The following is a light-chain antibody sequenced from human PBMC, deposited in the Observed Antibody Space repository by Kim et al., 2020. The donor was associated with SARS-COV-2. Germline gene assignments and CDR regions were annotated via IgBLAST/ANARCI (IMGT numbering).Light chain of an antibody. CDR3: QQYYSTLWT. V-gene: IGKV4-1*01. CDR1: QSVLYSSNNKNY. Sequence: DIVMTQSPDSLAVSLGERATINCKSSQSVLYSSNNKNYLAWYQQKPGQPPKLLIYWASTRESGVPDRFSGSGSGTDFTLTISSLQADDVAVYYCQQYYSTLWTFGQGTKV. CDR2: WAS. J-gene: IGKJ1*01.